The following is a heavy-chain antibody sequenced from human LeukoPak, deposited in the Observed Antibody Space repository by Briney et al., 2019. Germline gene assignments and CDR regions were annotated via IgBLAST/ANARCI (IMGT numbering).Heavy chain of an antibody. Sequence: SETLSLTCTVSGGSISSTIYYWGWIRQPPGKGLEWIGSIYYRGSTYYNPSLKSRVAISVDTSKNQFSLKLSSVTAADTAVYYCAREQRGSDIRRGVMSYWGQGTLVTVSS. J-gene: IGHJ4*02. V-gene: IGHV4-39*07. CDR3: AREQRGSDIRRGVMSY. CDR2: IYYRGST. CDR1: GGSISSTIYY. D-gene: IGHD3-10*01.